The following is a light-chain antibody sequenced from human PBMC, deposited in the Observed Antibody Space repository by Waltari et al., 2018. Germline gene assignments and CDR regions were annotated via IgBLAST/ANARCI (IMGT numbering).Light chain of an antibody. V-gene: IGKV1-5*03. J-gene: IGKJ4*01. CDR2: KAS. Sequence: DIQKTQSPSTMSAYVGDRVIFSCRASQSISKWLAWYRQKPGKAPKLLIYKASTLESGVPSRFSGSGSGTEFTLTISSLQPEDFATYYCQQYNSYSLLSFGGGTKVEIK. CDR3: QQYNSYSLLS. CDR1: QSISKW.